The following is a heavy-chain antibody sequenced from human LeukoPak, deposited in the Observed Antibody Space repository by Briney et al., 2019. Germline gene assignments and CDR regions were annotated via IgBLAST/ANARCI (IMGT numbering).Heavy chain of an antibody. CDR2: ISASNSTI. CDR1: GFTFSVYA. V-gene: IGHV3-48*01. CDR3: AKAGSYGGFDY. Sequence: GGSLRLSCAASGFTFSVYAMSWVRQAPGKGLEWVSYISASNSTIYYADSVKGRLTISRDNAKNSLYLQMDSLRAEDTAVYYCAKAGSYGGFDYWGQGTLVTVSS. D-gene: IGHD5-18*01. J-gene: IGHJ4*02.